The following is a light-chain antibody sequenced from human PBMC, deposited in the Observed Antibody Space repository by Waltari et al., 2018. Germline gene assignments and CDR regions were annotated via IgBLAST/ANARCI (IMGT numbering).Light chain of an antibody. CDR2: DTS. Sequence: QAVVTQEPSLTVSPGGTVTPTCGSTTGPVTSGHYPYWFQQKPGQAPSTLMFDTSHRHSWTPARFSGSLLGGKAALTLSGAQPEDEAEYYCLLSCDGDRSVFGGGTRLTVL. J-gene: IGLJ3*02. V-gene: IGLV7-46*01. CDR3: LLSCDGDRSV. CDR1: TGPVTSGHY.